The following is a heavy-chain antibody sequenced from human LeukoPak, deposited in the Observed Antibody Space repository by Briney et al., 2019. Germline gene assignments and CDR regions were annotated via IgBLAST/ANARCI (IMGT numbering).Heavy chain of an antibody. CDR1: GGSISSYY. Sequence: SETLSLTCTVSGGSISSYYWSWIRQPPGKGLEWIGFIYYSGTTNYNPSLKSRVTISVDTSKNQFSLKLSSVTAADTAVYYCARKRDAFDIWGQGTMVTVSS. CDR2: IYYSGTT. CDR3: ARKRDAFDI. J-gene: IGHJ3*02. V-gene: IGHV4-59*01.